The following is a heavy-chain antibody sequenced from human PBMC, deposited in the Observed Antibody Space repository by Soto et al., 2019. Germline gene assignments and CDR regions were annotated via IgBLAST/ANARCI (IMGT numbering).Heavy chain of an antibody. D-gene: IGHD3-22*01. Sequence: PGGSLRLSCVVSQFSVSKNYMTWVRQAPGKGLEWVSIIYGADKTYYADSVKGRFTISRDNSKNTLYLQMNSLRVEDTALYYCVKDGDNTGYYFTYYFDHWGQGAPVTVSS. J-gene: IGHJ4*02. CDR2: IYGADKT. CDR3: VKDGDNTGYYFTYYFDH. CDR1: QFSVSKNY. V-gene: IGHV3-66*01.